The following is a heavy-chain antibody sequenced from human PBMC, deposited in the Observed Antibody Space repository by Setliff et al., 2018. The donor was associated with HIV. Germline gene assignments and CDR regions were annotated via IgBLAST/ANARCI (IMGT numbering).Heavy chain of an antibody. V-gene: IGHV4-39*01. CDR1: GGSISSNNFC. CDR2: ICYTGRT. J-gene: IGHJ4*02. Sequence: SETLSLTCTVSGGSISSNNFCWDWIRQPPEKGLEWIATICYTGRTYYNPSLKSRVAIPVDTSKNLFSLRLTSLTAADTAFYYCSRHPFAGTVDYWGQATLVTVSS. CDR3: SRHPFAGTVDY. D-gene: IGHD1-1*01.